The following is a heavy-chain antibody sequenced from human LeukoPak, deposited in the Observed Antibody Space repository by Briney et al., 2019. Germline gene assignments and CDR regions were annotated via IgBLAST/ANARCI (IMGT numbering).Heavy chain of an antibody. V-gene: IGHV3-48*03. CDR2: ISNFGDII. CDR3: AKDATPALGTVYMDV. CDR1: GFTFSNYE. D-gene: IGHD6-13*01. J-gene: IGHJ6*03. Sequence: GGSLRLPCAASGFTFSNYEMNWVRQAPGRGLEWISHISNFGDIIHYADSVEGRFTISRDNDKNSIYLQMNSLRAEDTAVYYCAKDATPALGTVYMDVWGKGTTVTISS.